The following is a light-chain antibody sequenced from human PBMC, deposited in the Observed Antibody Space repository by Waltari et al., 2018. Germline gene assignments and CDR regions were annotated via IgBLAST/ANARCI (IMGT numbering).Light chain of an antibody. V-gene: IGLV1-44*01. CDR3: AAWDDILKAVL. CDR1: SSNIGLNT. CDR2: TDT. Sequence: QSVLTQPPSASGPPGQRVTISCSGSSSNIGLNTVNWYRQLPGTAPNLVIYTDTRRPSGVPDRFSGSRSGHSASLAISGLQSEDEADYFCAAWDDILKAVLFGGGTKLTVL. J-gene: IGLJ2*01.